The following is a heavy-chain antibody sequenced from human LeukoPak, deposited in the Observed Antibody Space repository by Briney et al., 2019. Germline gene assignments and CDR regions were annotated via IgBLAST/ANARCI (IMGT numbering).Heavy chain of an antibody. V-gene: IGHV4-31*03. D-gene: IGHD6-13*01. CDR1: GGSISSCGYY. CDR3: AREGPAVTLALDY. J-gene: IGHJ4*02. CDR2: IYYSGTT. Sequence: SETLSLTCTVSGGSISSCGYYWSWIRQHPGKGLGWIGYIYYSGTTYYNPSLKSRVTISVDTSKNQFSLKLSSVTAADTAVYYCAREGPAVTLALDYWGQGTLVTVSS.